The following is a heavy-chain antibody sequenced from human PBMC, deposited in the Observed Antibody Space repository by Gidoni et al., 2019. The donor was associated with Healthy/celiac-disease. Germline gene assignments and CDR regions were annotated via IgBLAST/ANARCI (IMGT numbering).Heavy chain of an antibody. Sequence: EVQLLESGGGLVQAGGSLRRPCAASGFTFSSYAMSWVRQAPGKGLEWVSAISGSGGSTYYADSVKGRFTISRDKSKNTLYLQMNSLRAEDTAVYYCAKSGTAMGPYYFDYWGQGTLVTVSS. J-gene: IGHJ4*02. D-gene: IGHD5-18*01. V-gene: IGHV3-23*01. CDR2: ISGSGGST. CDR1: GFTFSSYA. CDR3: AKSGTAMGPYYFDY.